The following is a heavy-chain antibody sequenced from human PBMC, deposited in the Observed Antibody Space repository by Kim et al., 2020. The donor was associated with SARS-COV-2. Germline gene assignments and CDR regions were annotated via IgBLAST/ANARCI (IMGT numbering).Heavy chain of an antibody. D-gene: IGHD2-2*01. V-gene: IGHV4-59*08. CDR3: ARLGCSTSCYAFDI. CDR2: IYYSGST. J-gene: IGHJ3*02. Sequence: SETLSLTCTVYGGSSSSYYWSWIRQTPGKGLEWIGYIYYSGSTNYNPSLKSRVTISVDTSKNQFSLKLSSVTAADTAVYYCARLGCSTSCYAFDIWGQGT. CDR1: GGSSSSYY.